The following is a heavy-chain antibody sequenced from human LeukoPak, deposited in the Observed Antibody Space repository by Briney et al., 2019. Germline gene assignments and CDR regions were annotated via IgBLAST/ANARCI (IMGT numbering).Heavy chain of an antibody. Sequence: SETLSLTCTVSGGSINNLFWTWIRQPPGKGLESIGYFSYSGDTTYNPSLKSRVTISIDTSKNQFSLNLNSVTAADTAVYYCAREGPLGKYYDYWGPGTLVTVSS. CDR3: AREGPLGKYYDY. J-gene: IGHJ4*02. V-gene: IGHV4-59*01. CDR2: FSYSGDT. CDR1: GGSINNLF. D-gene: IGHD3-16*01.